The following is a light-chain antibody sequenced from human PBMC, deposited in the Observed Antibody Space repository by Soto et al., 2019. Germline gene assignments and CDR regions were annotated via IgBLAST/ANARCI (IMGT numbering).Light chain of an antibody. CDR2: DAT. CDR3: QQYGSSLYT. V-gene: IGKV3D-20*01. Sequence: EIVLTQSPATLSLSPGERATLSCGASQSVNSSYLAWYQQKPGLAPRLLIYDATSRATGIPEKFNGSGSGTDFTLTISRLEPEDFAVYYCQQYGSSLYTFGQGTKLEIK. J-gene: IGKJ2*01. CDR1: QSVNSSY.